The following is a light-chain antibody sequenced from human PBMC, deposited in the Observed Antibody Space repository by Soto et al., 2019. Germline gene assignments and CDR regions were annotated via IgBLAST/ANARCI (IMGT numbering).Light chain of an antibody. J-gene: IGLJ1*01. V-gene: IGLV1-51*01. Sequence: QAVLTQPPSVSAAPGQQVTISCSGSSSNIGDNYVSWYQHRPGTAPKLAVYDNDRRPSGIPGRFSGSKSGTSATLVITGLQTEEEADYYCGSWDDRLDGNYVFGTGTKLTVL. CDR2: DND. CDR1: SSNIGDNY. CDR3: GSWDDRLDGNYV.